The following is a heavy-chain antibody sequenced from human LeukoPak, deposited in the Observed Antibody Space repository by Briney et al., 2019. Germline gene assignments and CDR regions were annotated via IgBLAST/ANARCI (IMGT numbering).Heavy chain of an antibody. V-gene: IGHV4-59*08. CDR1: GGSISSYY. CDR3: ARLSGTSRFDAFDI. J-gene: IGHJ3*02. CDR2: IYYSGST. Sequence: SETLSLTCTVSGGSISSYYWNWLRQPPGKGLEWIGYIYYSGSTNYNPSLKSRVTISVDTSKNQFSLKLSSVTAADTAVYYCARLSGTSRFDAFDIWGQGTMVTVSS. D-gene: IGHD3-10*01.